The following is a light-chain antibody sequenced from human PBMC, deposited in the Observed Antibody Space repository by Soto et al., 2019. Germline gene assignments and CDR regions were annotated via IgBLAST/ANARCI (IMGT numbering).Light chain of an antibody. CDR3: SSYTRSSTLV. V-gene: IGLV2-18*02. J-gene: IGLJ2*01. Sequence: QSALTQPPSVSGSPGQSVTISCTGTSSDVGSYNRVSWYQQPPGTAPKLMIHEVSNRPSGVPDRFSGSKSGNTASLTISGLQAEDEAEYYCSSYTRSSTLVFGGGTKLTVL. CDR1: SSDVGSYNR. CDR2: EVS.